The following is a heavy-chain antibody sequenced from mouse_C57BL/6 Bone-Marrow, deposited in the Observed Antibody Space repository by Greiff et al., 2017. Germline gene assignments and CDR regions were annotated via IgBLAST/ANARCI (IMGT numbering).Heavy chain of an antibody. V-gene: IGHV1-85*01. D-gene: IGHD2-4*01. J-gene: IGHJ3*01. CDR2: IYPRDGST. CDR3: AAGDYDGWFAD. CDR1: GYTFTSYD. Sequence: VMLVESGPELVKPGASVKLSCKASGYTFTSYDINWVKQRPGQGLEWIGWIYPRDGSTKYNEKFKGTATLTVDTSSSTAYMELHSLTSEDSAVYFCAAGDYDGWFADWGQGTLVTVAA.